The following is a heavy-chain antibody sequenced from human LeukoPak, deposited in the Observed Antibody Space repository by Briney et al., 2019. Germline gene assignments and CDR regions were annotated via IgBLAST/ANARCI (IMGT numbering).Heavy chain of an antibody. CDR2: ISSNGDNT. CDR3: AKEFYQLLLPAGMDV. D-gene: IGHD2-15*01. J-gene: IGHJ6*02. V-gene: IGHV3-64D*06. Sequence: GGSLRLSCSVSGFTFSTYVMHWVRQAPVKGLEYVSAISSNGDNTYYADSVKGRFTISRDNSKNTLYLQMSRLRADDTAVYYCAKEFYQLLLPAGMDVWGQGTTVTVSS. CDR1: GFTFSTYV.